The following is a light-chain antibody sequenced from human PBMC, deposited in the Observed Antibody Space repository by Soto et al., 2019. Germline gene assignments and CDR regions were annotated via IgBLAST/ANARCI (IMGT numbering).Light chain of an antibody. Sequence: QAVVTQEPSFSVSPGETVTLTCGLASGSVSTTNYASWFQQTPGQAPRTLIYNTNKRSSGAPDRFSGSLLGNRAALIITGAQADDESEYYCVLYLGRGILVFGGGTKLTVL. J-gene: IGLJ3*02. CDR2: NTN. V-gene: IGLV8-61*01. CDR1: SGSVSTTNY. CDR3: VLYLGRGILV.